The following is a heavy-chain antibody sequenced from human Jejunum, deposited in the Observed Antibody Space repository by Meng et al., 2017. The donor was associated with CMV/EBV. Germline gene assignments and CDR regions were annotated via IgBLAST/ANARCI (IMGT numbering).Heavy chain of an antibody. D-gene: IGHD1-1*01. J-gene: IGHJ4*02. V-gene: IGHV4-34*01. CDR1: GGSLSPYY. Sequence: QVQLQRWGDGLLNSSETLSLTCAVYGGSLSPYYWTWIRQIPGKGLEWIGEISHGGITNYNPSLKSRVTLLIDTSKNQFSLKLSSVTAADTAVYYCGMERVNWGQGILVTVFS. CDR3: GMERVN. CDR2: ISHGGIT.